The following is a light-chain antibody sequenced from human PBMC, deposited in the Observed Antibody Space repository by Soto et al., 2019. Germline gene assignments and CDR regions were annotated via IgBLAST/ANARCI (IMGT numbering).Light chain of an antibody. Sequence: QSALTQPASVSGSPGQSITISCTGTSSDVGTYNYVSWYQQHPGKAPKLMIYEVNNRPSGVSIRFSGSKSGNTASLTISGLQAEDEADYYCSSYTTASTTVFGTGTKLTVL. CDR3: SSYTTASTTV. V-gene: IGLV2-14*01. CDR1: SSDVGTYNY. CDR2: EVN. J-gene: IGLJ1*01.